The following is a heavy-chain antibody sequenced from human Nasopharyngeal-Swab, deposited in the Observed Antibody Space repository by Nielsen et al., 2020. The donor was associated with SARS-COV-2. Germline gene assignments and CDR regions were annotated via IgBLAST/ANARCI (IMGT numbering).Heavy chain of an antibody. D-gene: IGHD3-9*01. CDR2: ISAYNGNT. J-gene: IGHJ6*02. Sequence: ASVKVSCKASGYTFTSYGISWVRQAPGQGLEWMGWISAYNGNTNYAQKLQGSVTMTTDTSTSTAYMELRSLRSDDTAVYYCARGTYYDILTGYYPWDYYGMDVWGQGTTVTVSS. V-gene: IGHV1-18*01. CDR1: GYTFTSYG. CDR3: ARGTYYDILTGYYPWDYYGMDV.